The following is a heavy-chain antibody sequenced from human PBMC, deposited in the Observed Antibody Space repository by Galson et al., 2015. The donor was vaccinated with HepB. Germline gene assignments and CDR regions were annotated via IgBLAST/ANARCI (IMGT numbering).Heavy chain of an antibody. Sequence: SVKVSCKASGGTFSSYAISWVRQAPGQGLEWMGGIIPIFGTANYAQKFQGRVMITADESTSTAYMELSSLRSEDTAVYYCESAGGWRGGYYYGMDVWGQGTPVTVSS. CDR2: IIPIFGTA. V-gene: IGHV1-69*13. D-gene: IGHD1-26*01. CDR3: ESAGGWRGGYYYGMDV. CDR1: GGTFSSYA. J-gene: IGHJ6*02.